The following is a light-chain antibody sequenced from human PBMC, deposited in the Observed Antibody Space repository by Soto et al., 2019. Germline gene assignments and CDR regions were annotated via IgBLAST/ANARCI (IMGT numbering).Light chain of an antibody. CDR3: CSYAGRSGV. Sequence: QSVLTQPASVSGSPGQSITISCTGTSSDVGSYNLVSWYQQHPGKAPKLMIYEVSKRPSGVSNRFSGSKSGNTASLTISGVEAEHEADYYCCSYAGRSGVFRTGTKLTVL. CDR1: SSDVGSYNL. CDR2: EVS. V-gene: IGLV2-23*02. J-gene: IGLJ1*01.